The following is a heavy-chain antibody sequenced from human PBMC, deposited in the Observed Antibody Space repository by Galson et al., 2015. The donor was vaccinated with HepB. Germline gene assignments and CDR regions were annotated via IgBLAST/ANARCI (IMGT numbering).Heavy chain of an antibody. CDR1: GSTFSEYY. Sequence: SLRLSCAASGSTFSEYYMSWIRQAPGKGLEWVSYISSTNAYTDYADSVKGRFTIARDNAKKSLYLQMNSLRAEDTAVYYCVRVRGGIPYYFDFWGQGTLVTVSS. CDR2: ISSTNAYT. V-gene: IGHV3-11*05. CDR3: VRVRGGIPYYFDF. J-gene: IGHJ4*02. D-gene: IGHD3-16*01.